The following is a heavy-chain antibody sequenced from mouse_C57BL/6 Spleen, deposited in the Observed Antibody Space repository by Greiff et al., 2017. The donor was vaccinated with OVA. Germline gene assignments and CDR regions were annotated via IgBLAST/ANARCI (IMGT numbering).Heavy chain of an antibody. Sequence: EVMLVESGGGLVQPGGSLSLSCAASGFTFTDYYMSWVRQPPGKALEWLGFIRNKANGYTTEYSASVKGRFTISRDNSQSILYLQMNALRAEDSATYYCARYDYGSSLYAMDYWSQGTSVTVSS. CDR2: IRNKANGYTT. V-gene: IGHV7-3*01. D-gene: IGHD1-1*01. J-gene: IGHJ4*01. CDR3: ARYDYGSSLYAMDY. CDR1: GFTFTDYY.